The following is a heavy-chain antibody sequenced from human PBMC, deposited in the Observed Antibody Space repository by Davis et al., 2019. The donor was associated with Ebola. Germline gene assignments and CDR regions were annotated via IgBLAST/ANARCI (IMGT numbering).Heavy chain of an antibody. CDR1: GGSISSSNW. Sequence: SETLSLTCAVSGGSISSSNWWSWVRQPPGKGLEWIGEIYHSGSTNYNPSLKSRVTISVDKSKNQFSLKLSSVTAADTAVYYCARYGDYYYYGMDVWGQGTTVTVSS. V-gene: IGHV4-4*02. CDR3: ARYGDYYYYGMDV. CDR2: IYHSGST. J-gene: IGHJ6*02. D-gene: IGHD4-17*01.